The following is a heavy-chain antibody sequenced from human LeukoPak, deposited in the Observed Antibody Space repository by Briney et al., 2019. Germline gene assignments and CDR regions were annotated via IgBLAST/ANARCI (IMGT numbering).Heavy chain of an antibody. J-gene: IGHJ4*02. V-gene: IGHV4-34*01. CDR3: ARGRFPYSSSWYAGYFDY. Sequence: GSLRLSCAASGFTFSDYYMSWIRQPPGKGLEWIGEINHSGSTNYNPSLKSRVTISVDTFKNQFSLKLSSVTAADTAVYYCARGRFPYSSSWYAGYFDYWGQGTLVTVSS. D-gene: IGHD6-13*01. CDR2: INHSGST. CDR1: GFTFSDYY.